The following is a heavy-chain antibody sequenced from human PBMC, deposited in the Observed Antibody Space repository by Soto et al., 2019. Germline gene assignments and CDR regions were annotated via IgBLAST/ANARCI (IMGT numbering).Heavy chain of an antibody. J-gene: IGHJ4*02. Sequence: EVQLLESGGGLVQPGGSLRLSCAATGFTLGTNGMSWVRQAPGKGLEWVSSIIANGATYYADSLKGRFTISRDNSKNTLFLQLSTLGVEDTALYYCSGHGGYSYLGQGTLVTVSS. D-gene: IGHD2-15*01. CDR2: IIANGAT. V-gene: IGHV3-23*01. CDR3: SGHGGYSY. CDR1: GFTLGTNG.